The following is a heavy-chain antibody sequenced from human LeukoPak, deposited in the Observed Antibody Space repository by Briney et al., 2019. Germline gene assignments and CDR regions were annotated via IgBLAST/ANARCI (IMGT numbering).Heavy chain of an antibody. Sequence: GGSLRLSCAASGFTFSSYTVYRVPQAQGQGLEWVSYISSSSSSIYYADSVKGGFSISRDNAQNSLYLQVNSLRDEETAVYFWAIEVRGTYLDAWGPGTLVTVSS. D-gene: IGHD4/OR15-4a*01. V-gene: IGHV3-48*02. CDR3: AIEVRGTYLDA. CDR2: ISSSSSSI. CDR1: GFTFSSYT. J-gene: IGHJ4*02.